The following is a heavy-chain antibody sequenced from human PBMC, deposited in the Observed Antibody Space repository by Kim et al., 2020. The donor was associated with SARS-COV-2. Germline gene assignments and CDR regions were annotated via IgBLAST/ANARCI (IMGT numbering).Heavy chain of an antibody. J-gene: IGHJ4*02. Sequence: GGSLRLSCAASGFTFSTYAMSWVRQAPGKGLEWVSAISGNGAGTYYADSVKGRFTISRDNSKNTLYLQMNSLRAEDTAIYYCAKLWRRLGGDYWGQGTLVTVSS. CDR1: GFTFSTYA. V-gene: IGHV3-23*01. D-gene: IGHD5-12*01. CDR3: AKLWRRLGGDY. CDR2: ISGNGAGT.